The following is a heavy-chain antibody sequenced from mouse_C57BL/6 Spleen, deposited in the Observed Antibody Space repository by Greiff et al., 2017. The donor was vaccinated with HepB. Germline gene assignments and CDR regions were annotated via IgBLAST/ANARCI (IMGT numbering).Heavy chain of an antibody. J-gene: IGHJ2*01. CDR3: ERSRTTVDY. CDR1: GYTFTDYA. Sequence: VQLQQSGPELVRPGVSVKISCKGSGYTFTDYAMHWVNQSHAKSLEWIGVISTYYGEASYNQKFKDKATMTVDKYSSTAYMELARLTAEDSAVYYSERSRTTVDYWGQGTTLTVSS. CDR2: ISTYYGEA. D-gene: IGHD1-1*01. V-gene: IGHV1-67*01.